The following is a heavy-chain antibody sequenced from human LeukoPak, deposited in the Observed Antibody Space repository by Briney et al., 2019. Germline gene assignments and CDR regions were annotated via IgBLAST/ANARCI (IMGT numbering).Heavy chain of an antibody. D-gene: IGHD3-16*01. J-gene: IGHJ1*01. Sequence: GGSLRLSCAGSGFTFSSHSMNWVRQAPGKGLEWVSSISTSSSYIDYADSVKGRFTISRDNSKNTVYLQMNSLRADDTAIYYCAKDDAWGRFYHWGQGTLVTVSS. CDR2: ISTSSSYI. CDR1: GFTFSSHS. CDR3: AKDDAWGRFYH. V-gene: IGHV3-21*04.